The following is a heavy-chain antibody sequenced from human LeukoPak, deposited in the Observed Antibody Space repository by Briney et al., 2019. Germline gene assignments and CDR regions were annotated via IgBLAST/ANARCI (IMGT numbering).Heavy chain of an antibody. Sequence: GASVQVSCKASGYTFTGYYMHWVRQAPGRGLEWMGWINPNSGGTNYAQKFQGRVTMTRDASISTAYMELSRLRSDDTAVYYCARNFYFDSSGYYHYWGQGTLVTVSS. D-gene: IGHD3-22*01. CDR2: INPNSGGT. J-gene: IGHJ4*02. CDR1: GYTFTGYY. CDR3: ARNFYFDSSGYYHY. V-gene: IGHV1-2*02.